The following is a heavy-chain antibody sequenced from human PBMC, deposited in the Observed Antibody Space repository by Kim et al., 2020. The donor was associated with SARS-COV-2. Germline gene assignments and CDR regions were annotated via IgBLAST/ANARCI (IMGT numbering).Heavy chain of an antibody. CDR3: ARGTTDYDFWSGYPADP. CDR1: GGSISSYY. D-gene: IGHD3-3*01. CDR2: IYYSGST. J-gene: IGHJ5*01. V-gene: IGHV4-59*13. Sequence: SETLSLTCTASGGSISSYYWSWIRQPPGKGLEWIGYIYYSGSTNYNPSPKSRVTMSVDTSKNQYSLKLSSVTAADTAVYYCARGTTDYDFWSGYPADPWGQGTLVTVSS.